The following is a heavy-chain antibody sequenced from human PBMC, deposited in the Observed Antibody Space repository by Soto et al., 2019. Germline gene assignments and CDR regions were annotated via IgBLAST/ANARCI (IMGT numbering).Heavy chain of an antibody. CDR1: GFTFSSYG. V-gene: IGHV3-33*01. CDR2: IWYDGSNK. CDR3: ARASLAAAGPWMTFDY. Sequence: GGSLRLSCAASGFTFSSYGMHWVRQAPGKGLEWVAVIWYDGSNKYYADSVKGRFTISRDNSKNTLYLQMNSLRAEDTAVYYCARASLAAAGPWMTFDYWGQGTLVTVSS. J-gene: IGHJ4*02. D-gene: IGHD6-13*01.